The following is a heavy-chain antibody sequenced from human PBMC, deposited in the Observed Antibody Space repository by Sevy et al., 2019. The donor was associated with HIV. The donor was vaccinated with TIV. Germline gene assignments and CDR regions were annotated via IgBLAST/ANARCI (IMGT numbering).Heavy chain of an antibody. J-gene: IGHJ4*02. CDR2: IWYDGNNT. CDR1: GFTFSDYG. CDR3: ASCTYYYDSSGYFDQ. Sequence: GGSLRLSCAASGFTFSDYGMHWVRQAPGKGLEWVALIWYDGNNTSYADSVKGRFTISRDNSKNTLYLQMNSLRAEDTAVYYCASCTYYYDSSGYFDQWGQGTLVTVSS. V-gene: IGHV3-33*08. D-gene: IGHD3-22*01.